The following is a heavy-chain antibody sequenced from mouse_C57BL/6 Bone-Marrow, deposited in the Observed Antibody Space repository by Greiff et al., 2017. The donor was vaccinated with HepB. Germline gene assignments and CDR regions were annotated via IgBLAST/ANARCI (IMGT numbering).Heavy chain of an antibody. CDR2: ISRGGSYP. Sequence: EVQLVESGGDLVKPGGSLKLSCAASGFTFSSYGMSWVRQTPDKRLEWVATISRGGSYPYYPDSVKGRFTISRDKAKNALYLQMRGLKSEDTARYFCARQGGGLPPAWFAYWGQGTLVTVSA. D-gene: IGHD2-2*01. CDR3: ARQGGGLPPAWFAY. J-gene: IGHJ3*01. V-gene: IGHV5-6*01. CDR1: GFTFSSYG.